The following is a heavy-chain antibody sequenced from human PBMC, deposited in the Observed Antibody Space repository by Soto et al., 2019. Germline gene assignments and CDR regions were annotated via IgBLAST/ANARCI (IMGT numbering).Heavy chain of an antibody. CDR1: GGSISYDHYH. CDR3: AREDDGGDRDYYGLDV. V-gene: IGHV4-30-4*01. CDR2: IHYSGSV. D-gene: IGHD2-21*02. Sequence: QVQLQESGPGLVRPSLTLSLTCTVSGGSISYDHYHWTWIRQPPGKGLEWIGYIHYSGSVFYNPSLQSRLSMSVDTSKNLFALKLSSVTAADTAVYFCAREDDGGDRDYYGLDVWGQGTTVTVSS. J-gene: IGHJ6*02.